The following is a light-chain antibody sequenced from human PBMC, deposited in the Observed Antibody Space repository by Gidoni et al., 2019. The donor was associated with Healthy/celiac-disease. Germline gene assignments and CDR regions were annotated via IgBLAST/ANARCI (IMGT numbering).Light chain of an antibody. CDR3: QSYDSSLSGPV. CDR1: SSNIGAGYD. CDR2: GNN. V-gene: IGLV1-40*01. Sequence: QSVLTQPPSVSGAPGQRVTISCNGSSSNIGAGYDVHWYQQLPGTAPKLLIYGNNNRPSGVPDRFSGSKSGTSASLAITGLQAEDEADYYCQSYDSSLSGPVFGGGTKLTVL. J-gene: IGLJ2*01.